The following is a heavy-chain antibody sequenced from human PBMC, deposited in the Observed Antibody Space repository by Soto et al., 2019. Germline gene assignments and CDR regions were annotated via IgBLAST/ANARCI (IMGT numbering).Heavy chain of an antibody. Sequence: SVKVSCKASGGTFSSYTINWVRQAPGQGLEWMGRIIPILGIANYAQKFQGRVTITADKSTSTAYMELSSLRSEDTAVYYCATQLEYCSGGSCHYDYWGQGTVVTVSS. CDR1: GGTFSSYT. D-gene: IGHD2-15*01. CDR3: ATQLEYCSGGSCHYDY. V-gene: IGHV1-69*02. CDR2: IIPILGIA. J-gene: IGHJ4*02.